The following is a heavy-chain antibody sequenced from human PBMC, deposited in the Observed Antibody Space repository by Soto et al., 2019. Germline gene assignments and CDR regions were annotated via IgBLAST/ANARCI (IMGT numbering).Heavy chain of an antibody. D-gene: IGHD2-15*01. CDR2: IYGPEKT. CDR3: VRGGYD. CDR1: GFSVTTNN. J-gene: IGHJ4*02. V-gene: IGHV3-53*02. Sequence: EVQLIETGGDLIQPGGSLRLSCAVSGFSVTTNNINWVRQAPGKGLEWVSIIYGPEKTYYADSVRGRFTDSRDNSKNTVYLQMDSLRTEDSALYYCVRGGYDWGQGTLVTVSS.